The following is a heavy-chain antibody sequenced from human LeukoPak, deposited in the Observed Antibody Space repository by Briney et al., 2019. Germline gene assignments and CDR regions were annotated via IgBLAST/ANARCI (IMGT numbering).Heavy chain of an antibody. V-gene: IGHV1-3*03. Sequence: ASVKVSCKASGYTFTSYAMHWVRQAPGQRLEWMGWINAGNGNTKYSQEFQGRVTITRDTSASTAYMELSSLRSEDMAVYYCARAGYYDSSGYYRVNAFDIWGQGTMVTVSS. D-gene: IGHD3-22*01. CDR3: ARAGYYDSSGYYRVNAFDI. CDR1: GYTFTSYA. CDR2: INAGNGNT. J-gene: IGHJ3*02.